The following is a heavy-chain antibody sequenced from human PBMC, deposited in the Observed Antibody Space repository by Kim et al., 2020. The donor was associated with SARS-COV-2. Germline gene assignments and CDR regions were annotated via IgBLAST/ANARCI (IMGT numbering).Heavy chain of an antibody. D-gene: IGHD6-6*01. Sequence: GSEKYYVDAVKGRSTSTRDNAKNSLYLQMSSLVAEDTAVYYCARDNTSDYWGQGTLVTVSS. J-gene: IGHJ4*02. CDR3: ARDNTSDY. CDR2: GSEK. V-gene: IGHV3-7*01.